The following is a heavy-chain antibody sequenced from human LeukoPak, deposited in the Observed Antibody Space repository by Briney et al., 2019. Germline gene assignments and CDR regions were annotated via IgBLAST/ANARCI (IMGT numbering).Heavy chain of an antibody. D-gene: IGHD1-26*01. CDR2: INGSGDRT. J-gene: IGHJ4*02. Sequence: GGSLRLSCAASGFTFSSYAMSWVRQAPGKGLEWVSDINGSGDRTYYADSVKGRFTVSRDNSKNTLYLQMNSLRAEDTAVYYCAKDRVGATLYFDCWGQGTLVTVSS. V-gene: IGHV3-23*01. CDR3: AKDRVGATLYFDC. CDR1: GFTFSSYA.